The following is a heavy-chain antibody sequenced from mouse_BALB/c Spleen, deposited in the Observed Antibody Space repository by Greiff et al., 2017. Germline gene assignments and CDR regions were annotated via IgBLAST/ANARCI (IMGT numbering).Heavy chain of an antibody. V-gene: IGHV14-3*02. D-gene: IGHD1-2*01. CDR2: IDPANGNT. CDR1: GFNIKDTY. J-gene: IGHJ3*01. Sequence: VQLQQSGAELVKPGASVKLSCTASGFNIKDTYMHWVKQRPEQGLEWIGRIDPANGNTKYDPKFHGKATITADTSSNTAYLQLSSLTSEDTAVYYCARNGGYGWFAYWGQGTLVTVSA. CDR3: ARNGGYGWFAY.